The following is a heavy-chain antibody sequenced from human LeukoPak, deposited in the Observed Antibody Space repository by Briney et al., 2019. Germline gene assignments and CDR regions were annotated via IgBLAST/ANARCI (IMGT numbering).Heavy chain of an antibody. CDR1: GGTFSSYA. CDR2: IIPIFGAA. D-gene: IGHD6-6*01. Sequence: SVKVSCKASGGTFSSYAISWVRQAPGQGLEWMGGIIPIFGAANYAQKFQGRVTITADESTSTAYMELSSLRSEDTAVYYCARRWGIAARQAVNWFDPWGQGTLVTVSS. V-gene: IGHV1-69*01. CDR3: ARRWGIAARQAVNWFDP. J-gene: IGHJ5*02.